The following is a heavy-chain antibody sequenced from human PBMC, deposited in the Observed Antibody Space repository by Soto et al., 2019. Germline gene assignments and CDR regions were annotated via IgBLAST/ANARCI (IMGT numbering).Heavy chain of an antibody. V-gene: IGHV6-1*01. CDR2: TYYRSKWYN. D-gene: IGHD3-10*01. CDR3: AGSYTNPYHFAY. Sequence: SPTLSLTCAISGDSVSSNSAAWNWIRQCPSRGLEWLGRTYYRSKWYNDYAVSVKSRITINPDTSKNQFSLQLNSVTPEDTAVYYCAGSYTNPYHFAYWGQGTLVPVSS. CDR1: GDSVSSNSAA. J-gene: IGHJ4*02.